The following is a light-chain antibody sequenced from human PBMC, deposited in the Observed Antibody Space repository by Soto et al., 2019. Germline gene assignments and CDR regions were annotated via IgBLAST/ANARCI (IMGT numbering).Light chain of an antibody. CDR1: SSDVGGYNY. Sequence: QSALTQPASVSGSDGQSITFSCTGTSSDVGGYNYVSWYQQHPGKAPKVIIYEVSNRPSGVSNRFSGSKSGNTASLTISGHQGEDEADYYCSSYTSSSTYVFGTGTKLTVL. CDR2: EVS. V-gene: IGLV2-14*01. J-gene: IGLJ1*01. CDR3: SSYTSSSTYV.